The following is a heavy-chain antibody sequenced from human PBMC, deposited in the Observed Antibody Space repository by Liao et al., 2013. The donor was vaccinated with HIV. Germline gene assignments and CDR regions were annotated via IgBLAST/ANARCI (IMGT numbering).Heavy chain of an antibody. V-gene: IGHV4-34*02. CDR2: INYSGST. CDR3: ARRLRYFRKSEWYFDL. J-gene: IGHJ2*01. Sequence: QVFLQQWGAGLLKPSETLSLTCDVYSGSFSGYFWTWIRQPPGKGLEWIGEINYSGSTSYNPSLKSRVTISADTSKNQFSLKVNSVTAADTAVYYCARRLRYFRKSEWYFDLWGRGTLVTVSS. CDR1: SGSFSGYF. D-gene: IGHD1-14*01.